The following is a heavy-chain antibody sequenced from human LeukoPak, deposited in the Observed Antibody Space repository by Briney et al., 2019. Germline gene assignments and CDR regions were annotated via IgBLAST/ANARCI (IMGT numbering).Heavy chain of an antibody. Sequence: SGGSLRLSCAASGFTFSSYSMNWARQTPGKGLEWVSSISSTGTYIYYADSVKGRFTISRDNAKNSLYLQMNSLRAEDTAVYYCAREPTAMILWGQGTLVTVSS. J-gene: IGHJ4*02. CDR2: ISSTGTYI. D-gene: IGHD5-18*01. CDR3: AREPTAMIL. CDR1: GFTFSSYS. V-gene: IGHV3-21*01.